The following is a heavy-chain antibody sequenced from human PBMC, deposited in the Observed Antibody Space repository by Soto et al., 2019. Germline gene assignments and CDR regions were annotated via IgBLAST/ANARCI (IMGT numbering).Heavy chain of an antibody. CDR3: ARLNGYCLGTNCHGYYGMDV. D-gene: IGHD2-2*03. CDR1: GGSISSGGYS. Sequence: SETLSLTCAVSGGSISSGGYSWSWIRQPPGKGLEWIGYIYYSGSTNYNPSLKSRVTISVDTSKNQFSLKLTSVTAADTGVYYCARLNGYCLGTNCHGYYGMDVWGQGTTVTVSS. CDR2: IYYSGST. V-gene: IGHV4-61*08. J-gene: IGHJ6*02.